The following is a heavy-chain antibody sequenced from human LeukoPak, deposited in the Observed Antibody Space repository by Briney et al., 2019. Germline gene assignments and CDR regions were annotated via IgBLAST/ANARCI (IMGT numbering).Heavy chain of an antibody. V-gene: IGHV4-34*01. CDR1: GGSFSGYY. J-gene: IGHJ5*02. CDR2: INHSGST. CDR3: ARGRRYDSSGYYSNWFDP. D-gene: IGHD3-22*01. Sequence: ASETLSLTCAVYGGSFSGYYWSWIRQPPGKGLEWIGEINHSGSTNYNPSLKSRVTISVDTSKNQFSLKLSSVTAADTAVYYCARGRRYDSSGYYSNWFDPWGQGTLVTVSS.